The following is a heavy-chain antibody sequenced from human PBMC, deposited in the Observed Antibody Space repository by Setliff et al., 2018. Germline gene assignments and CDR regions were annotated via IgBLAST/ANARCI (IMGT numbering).Heavy chain of an antibody. Sequence: SETLSLTCAVSGYSISSGYYWGWIRQPPGKGLEWIGSIYHSGSTNYNPSLKSRVTISVDTSKNQFSLKLSSVTAADTAVYYCARTGTYRYFDYWGQGALVTVSS. V-gene: IGHV4-38-2*01. J-gene: IGHJ4*02. CDR2: IYHSGST. CDR3: ARTGTYRYFDY. CDR1: GYSISSGYY. D-gene: IGHD1-1*01.